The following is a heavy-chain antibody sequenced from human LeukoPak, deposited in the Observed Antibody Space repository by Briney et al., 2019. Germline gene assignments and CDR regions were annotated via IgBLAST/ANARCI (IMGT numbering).Heavy chain of an antibody. CDR1: GFTFSSYS. J-gene: IGHJ4*02. Sequence: GGSLRLSCAASGFTFSSYSMNWVRQAPGKGLEWVAVISYDEKTKYYADSVKGRFTISRDNSRNTLYLQMNSLRAEDTAVYYCAKEYCGGGRCNDDFFDYWGQGTLVTVSS. D-gene: IGHD2-15*01. CDR2: ISYDEKTK. CDR3: AKEYCGGGRCNDDFFDY. V-gene: IGHV3-30*18.